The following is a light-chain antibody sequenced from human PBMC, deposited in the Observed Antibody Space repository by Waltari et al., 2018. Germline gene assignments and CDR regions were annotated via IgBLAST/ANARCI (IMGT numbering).Light chain of an antibody. Sequence: EIVLTQSPATLSLSPGERATLSCRASQSVSSYLDWYQQNPGQAPRLLIYDASNMATGIPARFSGSGSGTDFTLTISSLEPEDFAVYYCQQRSNSWTFGQWTKVEIK. CDR1: QSVSSY. V-gene: IGKV3-11*01. CDR2: DAS. CDR3: QQRSNSWT. J-gene: IGKJ1*01.